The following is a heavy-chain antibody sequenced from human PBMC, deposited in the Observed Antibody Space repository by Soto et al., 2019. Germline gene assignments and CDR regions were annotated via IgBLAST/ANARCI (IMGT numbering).Heavy chain of an antibody. CDR3: ARPLRSDGMSAFGIRNYGLDV. CDR2: ISYDGTNE. V-gene: IGHV3-30-3*01. D-gene: IGHD2-15*01. J-gene: IGHJ6*02. CDR1: GFTFRRYA. Sequence: QVQLVESGGGVVQPGGSLRLSCAASGFTFRRYALHWVRQAPDKGLEWVALISYDGTNEFYADSVKGRFTISRDNSKNTMNLQMSSLRPDDSAVYSCARPLRSDGMSAFGIRNYGLDVWGRGTTVAVSS.